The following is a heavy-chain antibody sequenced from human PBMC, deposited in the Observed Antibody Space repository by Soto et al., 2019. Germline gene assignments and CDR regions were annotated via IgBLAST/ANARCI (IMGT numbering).Heavy chain of an antibody. CDR3: ARAGYYRGNSWYINYYYGMDV. Sequence: SETLSLTCTVSGGSISSYYWSWILQPPGKGLAWIGYIYYSGSTNYNPSLKSRVTISVDTSKNQFSLKLSSVTAADTAVYYCARAGYYRGNSWYINYYYGMDVWGQGTTVTVSS. J-gene: IGHJ6*02. CDR1: GGSISSYY. CDR2: IYYSGST. V-gene: IGHV4-59*01. D-gene: IGHD3-10*01.